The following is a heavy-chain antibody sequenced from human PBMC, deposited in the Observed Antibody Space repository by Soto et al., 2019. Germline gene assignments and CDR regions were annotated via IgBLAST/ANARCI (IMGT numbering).Heavy chain of an antibody. V-gene: IGHV1-69*13. D-gene: IGHD2-2*01. J-gene: IGHJ6*01. CDR2: IIPIFGTA. CDR3: ARESLGADIVVVPAAGLGMDG. CDR1: GGTFSSYA. Sequence: SVKVSCKASGGTFSSYAISWVRQAPGQGLEWMGGIIPIFGTANYAQKFQGRVTISADESTSTAYMELSSLRSEDMSVYYCARESLGADIVVVPAAGLGMDGWG.